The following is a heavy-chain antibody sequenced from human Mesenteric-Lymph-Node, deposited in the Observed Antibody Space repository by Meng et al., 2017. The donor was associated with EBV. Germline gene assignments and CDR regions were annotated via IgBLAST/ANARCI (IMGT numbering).Heavy chain of an antibody. J-gene: IGHJ5*02. CDR1: GYTFTGYY. V-gene: IGHV1-2*04. Sequence: GRVVELGVELKTPGASVKVSCKASGYTFTGYYMHWVRQAPGQGLEWMGWINPNSGGTNYAQKFQGWVTMTRDTSISTAYMELSRLRSDDTAVYYCTRGKYCTGGACYSFWFDPWGQGTLVTVSS. D-gene: IGHD2-15*01. CDR3: TRGKYCTGGACYSFWFDP. CDR2: INPNSGGT.